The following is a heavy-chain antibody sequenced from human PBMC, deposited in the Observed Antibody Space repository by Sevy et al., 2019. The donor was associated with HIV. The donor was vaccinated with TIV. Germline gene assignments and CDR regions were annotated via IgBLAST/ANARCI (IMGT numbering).Heavy chain of an antibody. CDR1: GFTFSKYS. D-gene: IGHD6-13*01. J-gene: IGHJ4*02. V-gene: IGHV3-23*01. CDR3: ASEGYTNPLDY. CDR2: LSFGCGEI. Sequence: GGSLRLSCAASGFTFSKYSMSWVRQPPGKGLEWVSTLSFGCGEINYADSVKGRFTISRDNSKSSVYLQMNNLRPEDTAVYYCASEGYTNPLDYWGQGTLVTVSS.